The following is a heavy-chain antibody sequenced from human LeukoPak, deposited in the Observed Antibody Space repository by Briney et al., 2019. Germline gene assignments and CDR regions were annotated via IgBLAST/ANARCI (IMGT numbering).Heavy chain of an antibody. D-gene: IGHD3-3*01. J-gene: IGHJ3*02. CDR3: AKDNKNYDFWSGYADAFDI. CDR1: GLTFSSHW. V-gene: IGHV3-9*01. CDR2: ISWNSGSI. Sequence: GGSLRLSCAASGLTFSSHWMHWVRQAPGKGLEWVSGISWNSGSIGYADSVKGRFTISRDNAKNSLYLQMNSLRAEDTALYYCAKDNKNYDFWSGYADAFDIWGQGTMVTVSS.